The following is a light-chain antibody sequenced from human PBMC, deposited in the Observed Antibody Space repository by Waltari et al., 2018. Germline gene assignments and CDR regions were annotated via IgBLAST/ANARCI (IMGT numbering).Light chain of an antibody. CDR3: MQSTKDPWT. V-gene: IGKV2-40*01. Sequence: DVVMTQTPLSLPVTPGEPASISCSSSQSLLHSNGNTYLHWYLQKPGQSPRLLIYKLTSRESGVPDRFSGSGSGTDFTLKISRVEPEDVGVYYCMQSTKDPWTFGQGTKVEIK. CDR2: KLT. CDR1: QSLLHSNGNTY. J-gene: IGKJ1*01.